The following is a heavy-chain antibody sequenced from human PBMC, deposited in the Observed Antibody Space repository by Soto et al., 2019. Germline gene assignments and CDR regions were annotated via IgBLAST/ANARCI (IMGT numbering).Heavy chain of an antibody. J-gene: IGHJ4*02. CDR3: ARAWFNGWALAARSLYFDY. V-gene: IGHV1-69*13. CDR1: GGTFSSYA. Sequence: AVKVPCKASGGTFSSYAISWVRQAPGQGLEWMGGIIPIFGTANYAQKFQGRVTITADESTSTAYMELSSLRSEDTAEYYCARAWFNGWALAARSLYFDYWGQGTLVTVSS. CDR2: IIPIFGTA. D-gene: IGHD6-6*01.